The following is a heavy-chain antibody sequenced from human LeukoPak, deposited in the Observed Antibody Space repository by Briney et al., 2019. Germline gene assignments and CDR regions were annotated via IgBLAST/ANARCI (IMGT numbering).Heavy chain of an antibody. J-gene: IGHJ5*02. D-gene: IGHD3-16*01. CDR3: AKDAHYDYVWGSSRFDP. CDR2: ISGSGGST. Sequence: GGSLRLSCAPYGFTFSSYAMSGVRQAPGRGLEWVPAISGSGGSTYYADSVKGRFTISRDNSKNTLYLQMNSLRAEDTAVYYCAKDAHYDYVWGSSRFDPWGQGTLVTVSS. CDR1: GFTFSSYA. V-gene: IGHV3-23*01.